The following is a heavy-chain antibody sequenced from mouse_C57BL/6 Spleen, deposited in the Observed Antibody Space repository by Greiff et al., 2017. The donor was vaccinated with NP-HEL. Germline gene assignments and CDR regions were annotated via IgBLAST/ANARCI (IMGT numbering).Heavy chain of an antibody. J-gene: IGHJ2*01. CDR2: IYPGSGST. V-gene: IGHV1-55*01. Sequence: QVQLQQPGAELVKPGASVKMSCKASGYTFTSYWITWVKQRPGQGLEWIGDIYPGSGSTNYNEKFKSKATLTVDTSSSTAYMQLSSLTSEDSAVYYCARGLRRRAGVDYWGQGTTLTVSS. D-gene: IGHD2-4*01. CDR3: ARGLRRRAGVDY. CDR1: GYTFTSYW.